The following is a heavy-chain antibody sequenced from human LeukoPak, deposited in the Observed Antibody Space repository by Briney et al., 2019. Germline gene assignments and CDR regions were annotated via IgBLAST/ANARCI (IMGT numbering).Heavy chain of an antibody. CDR1: GYSFTLYW. Sequence: GESLKISCKGSGYSFTLYWIGWVRQMPGKGLEWMGIIYPGDSETRYGPSFQGQVTISADKSSRTAYLQWSSLKASDTAIYYCARLTTPAGDGGWFDPWGQGTLVTVSS. CDR3: ARLTTPAGDGGWFDP. J-gene: IGHJ5*02. CDR2: IYPGDSET. D-gene: IGHD2-2*01. V-gene: IGHV5-51*01.